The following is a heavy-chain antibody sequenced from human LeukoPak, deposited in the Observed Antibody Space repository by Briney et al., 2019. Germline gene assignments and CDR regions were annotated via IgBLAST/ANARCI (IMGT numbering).Heavy chain of an antibody. Sequence: PGRSLRLSCAASGVTFSSYAMHWVRHAPGKGLEWVGVISYDGSNKYYADSVKGRFTISRDNSKNTLYLQMNSLRAEDTAVYFCAREANYDGSGYYSRDHYFDYWGQGTLVTVSS. D-gene: IGHD3-22*01. CDR2: ISYDGSNK. CDR1: GVTFSSYA. V-gene: IGHV3-30-3*01. CDR3: AREANYDGSGYYSRDHYFDY. J-gene: IGHJ4*02.